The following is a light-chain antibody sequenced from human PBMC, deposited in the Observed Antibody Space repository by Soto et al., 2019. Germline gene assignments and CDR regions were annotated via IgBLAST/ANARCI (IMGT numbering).Light chain of an antibody. CDR1: SSDVGSYNR. CDR3: NSYTGSSTYV. V-gene: IGLV2-18*02. J-gene: IGLJ1*01. CDR2: EVS. Sequence: QSVLTQPRSVSGSLAQSVATSCTGTSSDVGSYNRVSWYQQPPGAAPKLMIYEVSNRPSGVPDRFSGSKSGNTASLTISGLQAEDEADYYCNSYTGSSTYVFGTGTRSP.